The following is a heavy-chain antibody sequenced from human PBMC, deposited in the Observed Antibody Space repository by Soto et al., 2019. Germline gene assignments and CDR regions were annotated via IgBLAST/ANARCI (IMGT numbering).Heavy chain of an antibody. D-gene: IGHD6-19*01. CDR3: ARDMYSSDYFVTWFEP. CDR1: GFSFSSYA. Sequence: QVRLVEPGGGVVQPGRSLRLSCTASGFSFSSYAMYWFRQPPGKGLEWVAVISHDGINKHYADSVKGRVTVSRDNSNHSLDLQLNSLRGEDTAMYYCARDMYSSDYFVTWFEPWGQGTLVTVSS. V-gene: IGHV3-30-3*01. J-gene: IGHJ5*02. CDR2: ISHDGINK.